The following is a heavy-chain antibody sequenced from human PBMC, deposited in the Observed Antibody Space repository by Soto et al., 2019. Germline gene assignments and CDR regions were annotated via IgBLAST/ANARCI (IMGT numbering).Heavy chain of an antibody. V-gene: IGHV3-23*01. J-gene: IGHJ6*02. CDR2: ISGSGGST. D-gene: IGHD2-15*01. CDR3: AKAYCSGGGFHHYYYYGMDV. Sequence: EVQLLESGGGLVQPGGSLRLSCAASGFTFSRYAMSWVRQAPGKGLEWVSAISGSGGSTYYADSVKGRFTISRDNSKNTLYLQMNSLRAEDTAAYYCAKAYCSGGGFHHYYYYGMDVWGHGTTVTVSS. CDR1: GFTFSRYA.